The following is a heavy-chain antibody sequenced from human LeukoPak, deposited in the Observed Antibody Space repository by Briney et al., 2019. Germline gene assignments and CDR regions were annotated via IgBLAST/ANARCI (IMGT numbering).Heavy chain of an antibody. CDR3: ARDSPIGYCSSTSCRGEGHWFDP. CDR1: GYTFTSYG. D-gene: IGHD2-2*01. V-gene: IGHV1-18*01. J-gene: IGHJ5*02. Sequence: ASVKVSCKASGYTFTSYGISWVRQAPGQGLEWMGWISAYNGNTNYAQKLQGRVTMTTDTSTSTAYMELRSLRSDDTAVYYCARDSPIGYCSSTSCRGEGHWFDPWGQGTLVTVSS. CDR2: ISAYNGNT.